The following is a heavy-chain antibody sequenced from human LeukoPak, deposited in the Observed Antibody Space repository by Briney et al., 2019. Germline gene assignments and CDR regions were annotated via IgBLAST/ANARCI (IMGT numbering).Heavy chain of an antibody. J-gene: IGHJ5*02. D-gene: IGHD6-19*01. V-gene: IGHV4-34*01. CDR1: GGSFSGYY. CDR2: INHSGST. Sequence: PSETLSLTCAVYGGSFSGYYWSWIRQPPGKGLEWIGEINHSGSTNYNPSLKSRVTISVDTSKNQFALKLSSVTAADTAVYYCARPGSSSGWFQRKAWFDPWGQGTLVTVSS. CDR3: ARPGSSSGWFQRKAWFDP.